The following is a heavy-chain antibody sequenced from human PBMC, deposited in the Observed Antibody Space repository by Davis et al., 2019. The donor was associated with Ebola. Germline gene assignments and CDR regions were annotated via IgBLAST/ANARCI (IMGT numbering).Heavy chain of an antibody. V-gene: IGHV1-8*02. CDR3: ARTKSHRWGSSSSWFDP. J-gene: IGHJ5*02. CDR2: INPNSGHT. Sequence: ASVKVSCKASGYTFTSYDINWVRQAAGQGLEWMGWINPNSGHTGYSQNFQGRITMTRNTSISTAYMDLSSLRSDDTAVYYCARTKSHRWGSSSSWFDPWGQGTLVTVSS. CDR1: GYTFTSYD. D-gene: IGHD6-6*01.